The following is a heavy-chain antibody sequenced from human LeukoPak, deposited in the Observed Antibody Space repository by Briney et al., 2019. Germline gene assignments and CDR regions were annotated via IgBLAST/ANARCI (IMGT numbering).Heavy chain of an antibody. CDR2: IYSGGST. CDR3: ARPCTTGTADAFDI. Sequence: GGSLRLSCAASGFTFSSYAMSWVRQAPGKGLEWVSVIYSGGSTYYADSVKGRFTISRDNSKNTLYLQLNSLRAEDTAVYYCARPCTTGTADAFDIWGQGTMVTVSS. J-gene: IGHJ3*02. CDR1: GFTFSSYA. V-gene: IGHV3-53*01. D-gene: IGHD1-1*01.